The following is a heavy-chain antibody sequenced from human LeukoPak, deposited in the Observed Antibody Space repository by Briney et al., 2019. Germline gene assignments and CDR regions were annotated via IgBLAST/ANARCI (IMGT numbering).Heavy chain of an antibody. CDR2: IYYSGST. CDR3: ARRVLVGGEGSFEY. D-gene: IGHD1-26*01. Sequence: KPSETLSLTCTVSGGSISSSSYYWGWIRQPPGKGLEWIGSIYYSGSTYYNPSLKSRVTISVDTSKNQFSLKLSSVTAADTAVYYCARRVLVGGEGSFEYWGQGTLVTVSS. CDR1: GGSISSSSYY. V-gene: IGHV4-39*01. J-gene: IGHJ4*02.